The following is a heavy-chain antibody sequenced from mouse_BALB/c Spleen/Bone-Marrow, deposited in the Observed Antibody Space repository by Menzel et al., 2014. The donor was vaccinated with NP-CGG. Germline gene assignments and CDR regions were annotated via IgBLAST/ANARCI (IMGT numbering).Heavy chain of an antibody. Sequence: QVQLLQSGAELMKPGASVKISCKATGYTFSSYWIEWVKQSPANGLEWIGEILPGSGSTNYNEKFKGKATFTADTSSKTAYMQLSGLTSEDSAVYCGARWDGCWYFDVWGAGTTVTVSS. CDR3: ARWDGCWYFDV. V-gene: IGHV1-9*01. J-gene: IGHJ1*01. D-gene: IGHD2-3*01. CDR1: GYTFSSYW. CDR2: ILPGSGST.